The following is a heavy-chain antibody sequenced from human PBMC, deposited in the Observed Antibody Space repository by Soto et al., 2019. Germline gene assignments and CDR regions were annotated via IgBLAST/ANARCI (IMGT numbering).Heavy chain of an antibody. J-gene: IGHJ6*03. V-gene: IGHV3-23*01. CDR1: GFTFSSYA. CDR3: AKGGYSSSWYNYYYYMDV. CDR2: ISGSGGST. Sequence: EVQLLESGGGLVQPGGSLRLSCAASGFTFSSYAMSWVRQAPGKGLEWVSAISGSGGSTYYADSVKGRFTISRDNSKKPLYLQMNSLRAEDTAVYYCAKGGYSSSWYNYYYYMDVWGKGNTVTVSS. D-gene: IGHD6-13*01.